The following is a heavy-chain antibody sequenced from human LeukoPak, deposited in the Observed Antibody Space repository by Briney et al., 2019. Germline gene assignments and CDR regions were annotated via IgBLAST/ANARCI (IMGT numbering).Heavy chain of an antibody. J-gene: IGHJ5*02. V-gene: IGHV3-21*01. CDR1: GFTFSSYS. D-gene: IGHD2-2*03. CDR3: ARGMDRTGWLDP. CDR2: ISSSSNYI. Sequence: PGGSLRLSCAASGFTFSSYSMNWVRQAPGKGLELVSSISSSSNYIYYADSVKGRFTISRDNAKNSLYLQMNSLRPEDTAVYYCARGMDRTGWLDPWGQGTLVTVSS.